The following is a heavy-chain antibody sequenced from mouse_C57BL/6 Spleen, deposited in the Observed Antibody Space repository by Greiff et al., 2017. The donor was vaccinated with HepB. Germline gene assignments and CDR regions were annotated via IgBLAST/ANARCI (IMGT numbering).Heavy chain of an antibody. D-gene: IGHD5-1*01. CDR1: GYAFSSSW. Sequence: VQVVESGPELVKPGASVKISCKASGYAFSSSWMNWVKQRPGKGLEWIGRIYPGDGDTNYNGKFKGKVTLTADKSSSTAYMHLSSLTSEVSAVYFWSRTYVICCSAWFAYWGQGTLVTVSA. J-gene: IGHJ3*01. CDR2: IYPGDGDT. V-gene: IGHV1-82*01. CDR3: SRTYVICCSAWFAY.